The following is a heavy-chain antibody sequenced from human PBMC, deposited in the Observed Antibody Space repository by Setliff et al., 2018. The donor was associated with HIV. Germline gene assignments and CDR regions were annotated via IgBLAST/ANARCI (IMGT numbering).Heavy chain of an antibody. CDR3: AAFFVTPLMTQDF. V-gene: IGHV4-61*05. Sequence: SETLSLTCTVSGGSISSFTHHWGVIRQPPGKGLEWIGGIYYSGSTNYNPSLKSRVTLSLDTSKNQFSLKVTSVTAADTAVYYCAAFFVTPLMTQDFWGQGTLVTVSS. J-gene: IGHJ4*02. CDR1: GGSISSFTHH. CDR2: IYYSGST. D-gene: IGHD4-17*01.